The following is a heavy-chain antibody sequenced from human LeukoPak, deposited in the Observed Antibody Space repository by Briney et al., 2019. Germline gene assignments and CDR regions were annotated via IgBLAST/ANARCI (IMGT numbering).Heavy chain of an antibody. Sequence: SETLSLTCTVSGGSITTYYWSWIRQPAGKGLEWVGRIYTSGSNNYNPSLKSRVTMSVDSSKNQFSLKLTSVTAADTAVYYCARDLYYYDRSGPYMDVWGKGTTVTVS. CDR3: ARDLYYYDRSGPYMDV. D-gene: IGHD3-22*01. CDR2: IYTSGSN. CDR1: GGSITTYY. J-gene: IGHJ6*03. V-gene: IGHV4-4*07.